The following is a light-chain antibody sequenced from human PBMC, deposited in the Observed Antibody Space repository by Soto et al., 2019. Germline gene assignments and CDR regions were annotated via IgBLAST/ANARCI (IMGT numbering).Light chain of an antibody. V-gene: IGKV1-13*02. CDR1: QGIRNE. Sequence: AIQMNQSAFSLSASVRDRVIITCRASQGIRNELGWYQQKPGKAPKLLIYDVSTLESGVPSRFSGSGSGTEFTLTISSLQPDDFATYYCQQYDSFWTMFGQGTKVDVK. J-gene: IGKJ1*01. CDR2: DVS. CDR3: QQYDSFWTM.